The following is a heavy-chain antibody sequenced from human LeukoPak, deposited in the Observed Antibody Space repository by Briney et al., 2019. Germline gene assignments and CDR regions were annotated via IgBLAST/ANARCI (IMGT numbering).Heavy chain of an antibody. D-gene: IGHD4-23*01. Sequence: SETLSLTCTVSGGSLRSYYWSWIPQAPGKGLESIGFISYSAYTSYTPSLKSRVAISVDTSKSQFSLRLTSMTAADTAIYYCARGRNDNGGMFFDSWAQGTLVTVST. CDR3: ARGRNDNGGMFFDS. CDR1: GGSLRSYY. V-gene: IGHV4-59*01. J-gene: IGHJ4*02. CDR2: ISYSAYT.